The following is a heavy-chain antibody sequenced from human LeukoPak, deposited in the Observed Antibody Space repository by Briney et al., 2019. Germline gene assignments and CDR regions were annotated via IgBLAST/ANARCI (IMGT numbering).Heavy chain of an antibody. CDR2: IYYSGST. D-gene: IGHD3-10*01. J-gene: IGHJ5*02. CDR1: GGSISSYY. Sequence: SETLSLTCTVSGGSISSYYWSWIRQPPGKGLEWIGYIYYSGSTNYNPSLKSRVTISVDTSKNQFSLKLSSVTAADTAVYYCARFSTVRGEVGNWFDPWGQGTLVTVSS. CDR3: ARFSTVRGEVGNWFDP. V-gene: IGHV4-59*01.